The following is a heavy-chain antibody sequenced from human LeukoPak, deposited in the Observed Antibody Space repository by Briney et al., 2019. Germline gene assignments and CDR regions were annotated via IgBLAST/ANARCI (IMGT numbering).Heavy chain of an antibody. D-gene: IGHD2-2*02. CDR3: ARGGRPPLIPTAIYYYYHMDV. Sequence: KPSETLSLTCAVYGESLSGYYWSWIRQPPGKGLEWIGEINQSGTTNYNPSLKSRVTISVDTSKNQFSLKLNSVTAADTALYFCARGGRPPLIPTAIYYYYHMDVWGKGTMVTVSS. J-gene: IGHJ6*03. V-gene: IGHV4-34*01. CDR1: GESLSGYY. CDR2: INQSGTT.